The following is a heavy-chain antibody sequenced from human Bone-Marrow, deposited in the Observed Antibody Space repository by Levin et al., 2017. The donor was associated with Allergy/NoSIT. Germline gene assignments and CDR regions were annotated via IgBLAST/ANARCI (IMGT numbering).Heavy chain of an antibody. CDR3: AKGLITYYYDSSGYSVDRWYFDL. J-gene: IGHJ2*01. D-gene: IGHD3-22*01. CDR2: ISWNSGSI. V-gene: IGHV3-9*01. CDR1: GFTFDDYA. Sequence: GGSLRLSCAASGFTFDDYAMHWVRQAPGKGLEWVSGISWNSGSIGYADSVKGRFTISRDNAKNSLYLQMNSLRAEDTALYYCAKGLITYYYDSSGYSVDRWYFDLWGRGTLVTVSS.